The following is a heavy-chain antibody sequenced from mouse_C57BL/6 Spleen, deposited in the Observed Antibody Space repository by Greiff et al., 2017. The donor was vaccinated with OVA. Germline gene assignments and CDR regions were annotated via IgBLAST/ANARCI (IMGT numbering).Heavy chain of an antibody. V-gene: IGHV1-55*01. CDR2: IYPGSGST. D-gene: IGHD3-2*02. CDR1: GYTFTSYW. CDR3: ARPFLDSSGPPFAY. Sequence: VQLQQSGAELVKPGASVKMSCKASGYTFTSYWITWVKQRPGQGLEWIGDIYPGSGSTNYNEKFKSKATLTVDTSSSTAYMQLSSLTSEDSAVYYCARPFLDSSGPPFAYWGQGTLVTVSA. J-gene: IGHJ3*01.